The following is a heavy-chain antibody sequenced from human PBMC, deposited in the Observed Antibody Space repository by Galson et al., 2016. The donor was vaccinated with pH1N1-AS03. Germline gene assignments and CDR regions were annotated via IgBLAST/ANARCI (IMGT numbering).Heavy chain of an antibody. CDR1: GFSFSSYA. Sequence: LRLSCAASGFSFSSYAMSWARQAPGKGLEWVSSISGRGGDTYYADSVKGRFTISRDNSRNTLYLQMNSLRVEDTAVYYCVRRSPWPTYYFDYWGQGTLVTGSS. CDR2: ISGRGGDT. CDR3: VRRSPWPTYYFDY. V-gene: IGHV3-23*01. J-gene: IGHJ4*02.